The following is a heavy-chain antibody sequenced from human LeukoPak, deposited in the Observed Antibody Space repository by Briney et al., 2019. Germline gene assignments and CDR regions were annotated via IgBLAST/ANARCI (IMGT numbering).Heavy chain of an antibody. V-gene: IGHV4-61*02. CDR2: IYISGST. J-gene: IGHJ6*02. CDR3: ARGGVVEGRWPYYYGMDV. D-gene: IGHD2-15*01. CDR1: GGSISSGGYY. Sequence: PSQTLSLTCTVSGGSISSGGYYWSWIRQPAGKGLEWIGRIYISGSTNYNPSLKSRVTISVDTSKNQFSLKLNSVTAADTAVYYCARGGVVEGRWPYYYGMDVWGQGTTVTVSS.